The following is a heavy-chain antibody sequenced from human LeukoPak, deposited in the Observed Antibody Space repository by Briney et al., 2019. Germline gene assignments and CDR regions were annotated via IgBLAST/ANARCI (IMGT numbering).Heavy chain of an antibody. V-gene: IGHV4-34*01. D-gene: IGHD3-3*01. CDR3: ARGRPSYYDFWSGYYINDAFDI. CDR1: GGSFSGYY. J-gene: IGHJ3*02. CDR2: INHSGST. Sequence: PSETLSLTCAVYGGSFSGYYWSWIRQPPGKGLGWIGEINHSGSTNYNPSLKSRVTISVDTSKNQFSLKLSSVTAADTAVYYCARGRPSYYDFWSGYYINDAFDIWGQGTMVTVSS.